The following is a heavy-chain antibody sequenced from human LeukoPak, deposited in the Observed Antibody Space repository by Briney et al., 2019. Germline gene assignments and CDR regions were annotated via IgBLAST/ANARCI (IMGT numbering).Heavy chain of an antibody. J-gene: IGHJ4*02. CDR3: ARRLTGIAVAGTGSD. CDR2: ISSSSSYI. CDR1: GFTFSSYS. D-gene: IGHD6-19*01. V-gene: IGHV3-21*01. Sequence: GGSLRLSCAASGFTFSSYSMNWVRQAPGKGLEWVSSISSSSSYIYYADSVKGRFTISRDNAKNSLYLQMNSLRAEDTAVYYCARRLTGIAVAGTGSDWGQGTLVTVSS.